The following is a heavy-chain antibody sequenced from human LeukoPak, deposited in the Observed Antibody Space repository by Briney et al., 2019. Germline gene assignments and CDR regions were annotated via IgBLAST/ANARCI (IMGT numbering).Heavy chain of an antibody. CDR1: GFTFGDYA. Sequence: PGGSLRLSCTASGFTFGDYAMSWFRQAPGKGLEWVGFIRSKAYGGTTEYAASVKGRFTISRDDSKSIAYLQMNSLKTEDTAVYYCTRDDYYDSSGYYDDAFDIWGQGTMVTVSS. J-gene: IGHJ3*02. CDR3: TRDDYYDSSGYYDDAFDI. D-gene: IGHD3-22*01. CDR2: IRSKAYGGTT. V-gene: IGHV3-49*03.